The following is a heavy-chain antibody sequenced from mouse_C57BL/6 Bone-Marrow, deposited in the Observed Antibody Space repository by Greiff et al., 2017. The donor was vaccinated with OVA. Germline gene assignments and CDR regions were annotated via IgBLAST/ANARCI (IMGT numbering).Heavy chain of an antibody. Sequence: QVHVKQSGAELVRPGTSVKVSCKASGYAFTNYLIEWVKQRPGQGLEWIGVINPGSGGTNYNEKFKGKATLTADKSSSTAYMQLSILTSEYSAVYCCARPYDSNYWYFEVWGTGTTVTVSS. CDR2: INPGSGGT. CDR3: ARPYDSNYWYFEV. CDR1: GYAFTNYL. D-gene: IGHD2-5*01. J-gene: IGHJ1*03. V-gene: IGHV1-54*01.